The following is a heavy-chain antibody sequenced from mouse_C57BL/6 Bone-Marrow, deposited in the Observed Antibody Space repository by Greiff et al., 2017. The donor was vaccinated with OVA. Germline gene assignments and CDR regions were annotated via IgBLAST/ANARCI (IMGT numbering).Heavy chain of an antibody. CDR3: ARRGYRNYAMDY. J-gene: IGHJ4*01. CDR1: GFTFSDYY. CDR2: ISNGGGST. D-gene: IGHD2-14*01. Sequence: EVHLVESGGGLVQPGGSLKLSCAASGFTFSDYYMYWVRQTPEKRLEWVAYISNGGGSTYYPDTVKGRFTISRDNAKNTLYLQMSRLKSEDTAMYYCARRGYRNYAMDYWGQGTSVTVSS. V-gene: IGHV5-12*01.